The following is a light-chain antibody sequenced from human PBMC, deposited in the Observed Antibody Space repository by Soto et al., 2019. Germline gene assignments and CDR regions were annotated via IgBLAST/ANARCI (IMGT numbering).Light chain of an antibody. CDR2: GAS. CDR1: QSVSSTY. CDR3: QQYGMSPWT. Sequence: EIVLTQSPGTLSLSPGERATLSCRASQSVSSTYLAGYQQKPGQAPRLLIYGASSRATGITDRFSGSGSGTDFTLTISRLEPEDFAVYYCQQYGMSPWTFGQGTKVEIK. J-gene: IGKJ1*01. V-gene: IGKV3-20*01.